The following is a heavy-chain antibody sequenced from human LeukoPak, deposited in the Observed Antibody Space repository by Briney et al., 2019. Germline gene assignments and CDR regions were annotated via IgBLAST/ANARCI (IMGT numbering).Heavy chain of an antibody. Sequence: GGSLRLSCAASGFTFSSYWMHWVRQAPGKGLEWVSAISGSGGSTYYADSVKGRFTISRDNSKNTLYLQMNSLRAEDTAVYYCAKDRSPLWFGESRSSYYFDYWGQGTLVTVSS. CDR2: ISGSGGST. CDR3: AKDRSPLWFGESRSSYYFDY. CDR1: GFTFSSYW. V-gene: IGHV3-23*01. D-gene: IGHD3-10*01. J-gene: IGHJ4*02.